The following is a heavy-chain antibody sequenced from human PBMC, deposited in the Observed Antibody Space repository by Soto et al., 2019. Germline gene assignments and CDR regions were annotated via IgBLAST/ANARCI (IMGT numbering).Heavy chain of an antibody. CDR2: KYSRSKWVH. CDR1: RDSVASDITS. D-gene: IGHD2-2*01. Sequence: SQAISRTRARSRDSVASDITSWIWIRQSPSRGLGWLGGKYSRSKWVHDYAASVKSRITISPDTSKNQFSLELNSMTPEGTAVYYCARGNALHVWGQG. V-gene: IGHV6-1*01. J-gene: IGHJ3*01. CDR3: ARGNALHV.